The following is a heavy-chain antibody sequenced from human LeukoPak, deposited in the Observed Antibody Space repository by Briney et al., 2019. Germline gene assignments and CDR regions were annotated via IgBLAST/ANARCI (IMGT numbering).Heavy chain of an antibody. J-gene: IGHJ4*02. CDR2: INPNSGGT. D-gene: IGHD3-3*01. Sequence: ASVKASCKASGYTFTGYYMHWVRQAPGQGLEWMGWINPNSGGTNYAQKFQGRVTMTRDTSISTAYMELSRLRSDDTAVYYCARQYYDFWSGYSDPNYFDYWGQGTLVTVSS. CDR1: GYTFTGYY. V-gene: IGHV1-2*02. CDR3: ARQYYDFWSGYSDPNYFDY.